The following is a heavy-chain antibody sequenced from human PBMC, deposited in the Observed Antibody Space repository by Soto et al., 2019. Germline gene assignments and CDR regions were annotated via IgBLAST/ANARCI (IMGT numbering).Heavy chain of an antibody. CDR3: ARRYGYRFDY. Sequence: SSETLSLSCAVYGGSFSGYYWSWIRQPPGKGLEWIGEINHSGSTNYNPSLKSRVTISVDTSKNQFSLKLSSVTAADTAGYYCARRYGYRFDYWGQGTLVTVSS. V-gene: IGHV4-34*01. CDR2: INHSGST. CDR1: GGSFSGYY. D-gene: IGHD1-1*01. J-gene: IGHJ4*02.